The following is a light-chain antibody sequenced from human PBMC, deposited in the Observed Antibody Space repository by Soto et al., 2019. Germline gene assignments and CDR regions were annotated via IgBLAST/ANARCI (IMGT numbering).Light chain of an antibody. CDR2: DAT. Sequence: DIQTTQSRSSLSASVGDGFTITFGASQSISSYLNWYQQRPGKAPNLLIYDATRLHSGVPPRFSGSGYGTDFTLTITSLQLEDFATYYCQQSDVSPRTFGQGTKVDIK. CDR3: QQSDVSPRT. J-gene: IGKJ1*01. V-gene: IGKV1-39*01. CDR1: QSISSY.